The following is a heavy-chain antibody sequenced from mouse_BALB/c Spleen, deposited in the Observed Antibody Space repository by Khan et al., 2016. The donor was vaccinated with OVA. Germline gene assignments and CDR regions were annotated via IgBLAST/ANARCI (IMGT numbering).Heavy chain of an antibody. J-gene: IGHJ3*01. V-gene: IGHV5-6*01. D-gene: IGHD4-1*01. CDR1: GFTFSAYG. Sequence: EVKLVESGGDLVKPGGSLKLSCAASGFTFSAYGMSWVRQSPDKRLEWVATISSDGTYTYYPDSVKGRFTISRDNAKNTLYLQMSSLKSEDTAMYYCASHLTGSFAYWGQGTLVTVSA. CDR2: ISSDGTYT. CDR3: ASHLTGSFAY.